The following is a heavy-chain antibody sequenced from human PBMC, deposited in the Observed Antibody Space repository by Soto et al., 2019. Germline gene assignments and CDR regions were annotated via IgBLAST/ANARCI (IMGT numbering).Heavy chain of an antibody. D-gene: IGHD3-16*01. J-gene: IGHJ6*02. CDR2: VSSGATTK. V-gene: IGHV3-48*03. Sequence: GGSLRLSCVSSGFSLGSYEMNWVRQAPGKGLEWVSYVSSGATTKLYTESVKGRFSISRDNANNVLFLQMNSLRVEDTAVYYCARSNPYDHYYYGLDVWGQGTAVTVS. CDR3: ARSNPYDHYYYGLDV. CDR1: GFSLGSYE.